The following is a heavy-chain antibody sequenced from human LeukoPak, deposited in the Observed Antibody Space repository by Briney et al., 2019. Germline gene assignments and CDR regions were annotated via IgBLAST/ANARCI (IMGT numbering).Heavy chain of an antibody. Sequence: GGSLRLSCAASGFTFSIYSMNWVRRAPGKGLEWVSSITASGAYIYYADSVKGRFTISRDNAKDSLYLQMDSLRAEDTSIYFCARARTGGTWSFDPWGQGTLVTVSS. D-gene: IGHD2-15*01. CDR3: ARARTGGTWSFDP. J-gene: IGHJ5*02. CDR1: GFTFSIYS. V-gene: IGHV3-21*01. CDR2: ITASGAYI.